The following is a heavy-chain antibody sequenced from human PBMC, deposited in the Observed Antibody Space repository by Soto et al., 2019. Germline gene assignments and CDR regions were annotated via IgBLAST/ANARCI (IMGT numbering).Heavy chain of an antibody. CDR1: GGSCNANY. J-gene: IGHJ4*02. CDR3: ASARWNY. V-gene: IGHV4-34*01. Sequence: SETLSLTCAVSGGSCNANYWSWVRQPPGEGLEWIGEIYHTGNTNYNPSLMGRVTVSVDTSKSQFSLTLRSVTAADTAVYYCASARWNYWGQGNMVTVSS. CDR2: IYHTGNT.